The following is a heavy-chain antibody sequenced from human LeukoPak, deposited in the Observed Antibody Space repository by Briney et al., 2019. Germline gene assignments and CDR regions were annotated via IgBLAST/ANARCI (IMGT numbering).Heavy chain of an antibody. J-gene: IGHJ3*02. CDR3: ASYLSQDSSGYWPNDAFDI. CDR2: ISAYNGNT. D-gene: IGHD3-22*01. V-gene: IGHV1-18*01. CDR1: GYTFTSYG. Sequence: ASVKVSCKASGYTFTSYGISWVRQAPGQGLEWMGWISAYNGNTNNAKKLQGRVTMTTDTSTSTAYMELRSLRSDDTAVYYCASYLSQDSSGYWPNDAFDIWGQGTMVTVSS.